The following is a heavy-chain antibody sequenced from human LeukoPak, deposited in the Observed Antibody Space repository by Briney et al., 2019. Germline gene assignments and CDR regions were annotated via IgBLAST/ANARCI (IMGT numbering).Heavy chain of an antibody. CDR1: GGTFSSYA. D-gene: IGHD6-13*01. CDR3: ARGVRRGYSSSWMDFDY. V-gene: IGHV1-69*13. J-gene: IGHJ4*02. Sequence: ASVKVSCKASGGTFSSYAISWVRQAPGQGLEWMGGIIPIFGTANYAQKFQGRVTITADESTSTAYMELSSLRAEDTAVYYCARGVRRGYSSSWMDFDYWGQGTLVTVSS. CDR2: IIPIFGTA.